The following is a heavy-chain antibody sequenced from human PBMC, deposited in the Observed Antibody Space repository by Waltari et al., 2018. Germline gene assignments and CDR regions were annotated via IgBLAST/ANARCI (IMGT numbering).Heavy chain of an antibody. CDR3: ARHVRYDFWSGPPAYYMDV. J-gene: IGHJ6*03. D-gene: IGHD3-3*01. CDR2: IYYSGST. CDR1: GGSISSRSYY. Sequence: QLQLQESGPGLVKPSETLSLTCTVHGGSISSRSYYWGWIRQPPGKGLEWIGSIYYSGSTYYNPSLKSRVTISVDTSKNQFSLKLSSVTAADTAVYYCARHVRYDFWSGPPAYYMDVWGKGTTVTVSS. V-gene: IGHV4-39*01.